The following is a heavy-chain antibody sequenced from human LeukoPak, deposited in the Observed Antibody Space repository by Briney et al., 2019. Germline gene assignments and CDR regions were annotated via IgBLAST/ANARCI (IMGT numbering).Heavy chain of an antibody. CDR2: FDPEDGET. D-gene: IGHD6-13*01. J-gene: IGHJ4*02. CDR1: GYTLTELS. V-gene: IGHV1-24*01. CDR3: ATDVEAAGPLDY. Sequence: ASVKVSCKVSGYTLTELSMHWVRQAPGKGLEWMGGFDPEDGETIYAQKFQGRVTMTEDTSTDTAYMELSSLRSEDTAVYYCATDVEAAGPLDYWGQGTLVTVSS.